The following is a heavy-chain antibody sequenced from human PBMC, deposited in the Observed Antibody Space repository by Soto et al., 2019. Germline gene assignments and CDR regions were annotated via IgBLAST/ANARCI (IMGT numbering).Heavy chain of an antibody. J-gene: IGHJ4*02. D-gene: IGHD5-18*01. Sequence: SETLSLTCTVSGGSISSGDYYWSWIRQPPGKGLEWIGYIYYSGSTYYNPSLKSRVTISVDTSKNQFSLKLSSVTAADTAVYYCARGYSYGYYFDYWGQGXLVTVYS. CDR3: ARGYSYGYYFDY. V-gene: IGHV4-30-4*01. CDR2: IYYSGST. CDR1: GGSISSGDYY.